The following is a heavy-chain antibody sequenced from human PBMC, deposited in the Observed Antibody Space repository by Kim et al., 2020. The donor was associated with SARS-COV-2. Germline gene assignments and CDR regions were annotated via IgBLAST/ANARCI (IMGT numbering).Heavy chain of an antibody. J-gene: IGHJ5*02. CDR3: ARGRGGSSGCWFDP. CDR1: GGSFSGYY. CDR2: INHSGST. D-gene: IGHD6-19*01. Sequence: SETLSLTCAVYGGSFSGYYWSWIRQPPGKGLEWIGEINHSGSTNYNPSLKSRVTISVDTSKNQFSLKLSSVTAADTAVYYCARGRGGSSGCWFDPWGQGTLVTVSS. V-gene: IGHV4-34*01.